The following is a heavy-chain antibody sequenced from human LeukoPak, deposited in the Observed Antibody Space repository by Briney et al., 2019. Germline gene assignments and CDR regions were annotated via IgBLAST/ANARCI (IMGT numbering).Heavy chain of an antibody. D-gene: IGHD2-2*02. CDR2: INPSGGST. J-gene: IGHJ6*03. CDR1: GYTFTSYY. CDR3: ARVAAEVVGVPGPIGFGWLRRDYYYMDV. V-gene: IGHV1-46*01. Sequence: ASVKVSCKASGYTFTSYYMHWVRQAPGQGLEWMVIINPSGGSTNYAQNFQGRVTMIRDMSTSTVYMELSSLRSEDTAVYYCARVAAEVVGVPGPIGFGWLRRDYYYMDVWGKGTTVTVSS.